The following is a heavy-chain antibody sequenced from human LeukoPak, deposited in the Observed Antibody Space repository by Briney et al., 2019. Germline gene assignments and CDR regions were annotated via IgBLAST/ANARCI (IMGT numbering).Heavy chain of an antibody. CDR3: ARGSIAARSCIDY. J-gene: IGHJ4*02. Sequence: ASVKVSCKASGYTFTGYHMHWVRQAPGQGLEWMGRINPNSGDTNYAQEFLGRVTMTRDTSISTACMELSRLRSDDTAVYYCARGSIAARSCIDYWGRGTLVTVSS. CDR1: GYTFTGYH. CDR2: INPNSGDT. D-gene: IGHD6-6*01. V-gene: IGHV1-2*06.